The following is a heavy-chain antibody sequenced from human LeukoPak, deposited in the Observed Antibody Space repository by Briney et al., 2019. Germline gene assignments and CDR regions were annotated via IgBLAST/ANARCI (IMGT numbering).Heavy chain of an antibody. D-gene: IGHD2-2*02. CDR3: ARLYCSSTSCYTLDY. CDR1: GYTFTRYY. CDR2: INPNSGVT. V-gene: IGHV1-2*02. Sequence: ASVKVSCKASGYTFTRYYMHWVRQAPGQGLEGMGWINPNSGVTNYAQKFQGRVTMTRDTSISTAYMELSMLRSDDTAVYYCARLYCSSTSCYTLDYWGQGTLVTVSS. J-gene: IGHJ4*02.